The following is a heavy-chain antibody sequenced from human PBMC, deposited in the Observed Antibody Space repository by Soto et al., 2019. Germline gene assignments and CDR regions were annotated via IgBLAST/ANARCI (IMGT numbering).Heavy chain of an antibody. V-gene: IGHV1-69*02. CDR1: GDTFSFYT. D-gene: IGHD3-10*01. CDR3: AASYGSGSRAFDY. Sequence: QVQLVQSGAEVRKPGSSVKVSCKASGDTFSFYTINWVRQAPGLGREWMGRVTPIVSMSNYSQKFQGRGTITADKSTNTAYMQLSSLRSEDTAIYYCAASYGSGSRAFDYWGQGALVTVSS. CDR2: VTPIVSMS. J-gene: IGHJ4*02.